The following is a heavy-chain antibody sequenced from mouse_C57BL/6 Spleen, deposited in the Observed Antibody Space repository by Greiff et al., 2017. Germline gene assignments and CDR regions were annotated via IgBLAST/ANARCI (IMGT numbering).Heavy chain of an antibody. CDR1: GFTFSSYA. V-gene: IGHV5-9-1*02. CDR3: TTVVAEGYFDV. D-gene: IGHD1-1*01. CDR2: ISSGGDYS. Sequence: EVMLVESGEGLVKPGGSLKLSCAASGFTFSSYAMSWVRQTPEKRLEWVAYISSGGDYSYYADTVKGRFTISRDNARNTLYLQMSSLKSEDTAMYYCTTVVAEGYFDVWGTGTTVTVSS. J-gene: IGHJ1*03.